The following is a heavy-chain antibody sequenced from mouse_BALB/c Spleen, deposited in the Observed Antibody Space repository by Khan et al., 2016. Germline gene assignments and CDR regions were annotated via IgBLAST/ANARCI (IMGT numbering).Heavy chain of an antibody. V-gene: IGHV9-3-1*01. Sequence: QIQLVQSGPELKKPGETVKISCKASGYTFTNYGMNWVKQAPGKGLKWMGWINTYTGEPTYAADFKGRFAFSLETSDSTAYLQINNLKNEDTATYFCAKLGLYYAMDYWGQGTSVTVSS. D-gene: IGHD4-1*01. J-gene: IGHJ4*01. CDR3: AKLGLYYAMDY. CDR2: INTYTGEP. CDR1: GYTFTNYG.